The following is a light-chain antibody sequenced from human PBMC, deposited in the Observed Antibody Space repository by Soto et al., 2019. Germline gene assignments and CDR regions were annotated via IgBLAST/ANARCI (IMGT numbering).Light chain of an antibody. CDR3: QQYGSPPPYT. Sequence: EVVLTQSPGTLSLSPGERATLSCRASQSVSNNYLAWYQQKPGQGPRLLIFGSSDRATGIPDRFSGSGSGTDFPLPIRRLEPEDFAVYYCQQYGSPPPYTFGQGTKLEIK. V-gene: IGKV3-20*01. CDR1: QSVSNNY. J-gene: IGKJ2*01. CDR2: GSS.